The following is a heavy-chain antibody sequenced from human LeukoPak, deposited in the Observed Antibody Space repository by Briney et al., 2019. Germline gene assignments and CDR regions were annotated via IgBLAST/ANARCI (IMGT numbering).Heavy chain of an antibody. CDR2: ISSSSSTI. CDR3: ARDAIYGDGDY. V-gene: IGHV3-48*01. Sequence: PGGSLRLSCAASGFTFSSYSMNWVRQAPGKGLEWVSYISSSSSTIYYADSVKGRFTISRDNAKNSLYLQMNSLRAGDTAVYYCARDAIYGDGDYWGQGTLVTVSS. J-gene: IGHJ4*02. CDR1: GFTFSSYS. D-gene: IGHD2-21*01.